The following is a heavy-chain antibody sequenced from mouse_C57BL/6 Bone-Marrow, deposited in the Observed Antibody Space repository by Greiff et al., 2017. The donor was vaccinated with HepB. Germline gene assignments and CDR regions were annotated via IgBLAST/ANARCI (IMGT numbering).Heavy chain of an antibody. Sequence: VQLVESGAELVRPGTSVKMSCKASGYTFTNYWIGWAKQRPGHGLEWIGDIYPGGGYTNYNEKFKGKATLTADKSSSTAYMQFSSLTSEDSAIYYCARWGNLLLHDYAIDYWGQGTSVTVSS. CDR1: GYTFTNYW. CDR2: IYPGGGYT. D-gene: IGHD1-1*01. V-gene: IGHV1-63*01. CDR3: ARWGNLLLHDYAIDY. J-gene: IGHJ4*01.